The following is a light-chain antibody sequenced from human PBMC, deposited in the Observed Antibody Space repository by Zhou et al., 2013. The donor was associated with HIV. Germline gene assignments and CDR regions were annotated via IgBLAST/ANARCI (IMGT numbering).Light chain of an antibody. Sequence: DIQMTQSPSSLSAFVGDRVTITCRASQSISTYLNWYQQKPQRAPELLIHAASRLQSGVPSKFSGSGSGTDFTLTISSLQPEDFATYYCQQYNSYPYTFGQGTKLEIK. CDR3: QQYNSYPYT. J-gene: IGKJ2*01. V-gene: IGKV1-16*02. CDR1: QSISTY. CDR2: AAS.